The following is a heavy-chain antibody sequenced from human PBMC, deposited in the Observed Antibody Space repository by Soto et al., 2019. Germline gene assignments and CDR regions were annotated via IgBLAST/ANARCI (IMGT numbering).Heavy chain of an antibody. CDR1: GFTFSGYG. Sequence: QVQLVESGGGVVQPGRSLRLSCAASGFTFSGYGMHWVRQAPGKGLEWVAVVWYDGSKEYYADSVKGRFAISRDNSLNTLYLQINSLRAEDTAVYYCARVRGGSYGGNSANFDVWGQGTMVTVSS. CDR3: ARVRGGSYGGNSANFDV. D-gene: IGHD4-17*01. V-gene: IGHV3-33*01. CDR2: VWYDGSKE. J-gene: IGHJ3*01.